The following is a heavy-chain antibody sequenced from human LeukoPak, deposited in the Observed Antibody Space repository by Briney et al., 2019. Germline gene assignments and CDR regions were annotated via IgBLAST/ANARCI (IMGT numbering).Heavy chain of an antibody. CDR1: GFTFSSYD. D-gene: IGHD1-26*01. CDR3: ARRGSYGGFDY. Sequence: GGSLRLSCAASGFTFSSYDMHWVRRATGKGLEWVSAIGTAGDTYYPGSVKGRFTISRENAKNTLYLQMNSLRAGDTAVYYCARRGSYGGFDYWGQGTLVTVSS. V-gene: IGHV3-13*01. CDR2: IGTAGDT. J-gene: IGHJ4*02.